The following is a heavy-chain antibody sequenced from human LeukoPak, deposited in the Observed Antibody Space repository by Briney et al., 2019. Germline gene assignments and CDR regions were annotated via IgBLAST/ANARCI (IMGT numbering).Heavy chain of an antibody. V-gene: IGHV4-30-2*01. Sequence: PSETLSLTCAVSGGSISSGGYSWSWIRQPPGKGLEWIGYIYHSGSTYYNPSLKSRVTISVDRSKNQFSLKLSSVTAADTAVYYCARARFIYGDYVGPFDYWGQGTLVTVSS. CDR2: IYHSGST. J-gene: IGHJ4*02. CDR1: GGSISSGGYS. D-gene: IGHD4-17*01. CDR3: ARARFIYGDYVGPFDY.